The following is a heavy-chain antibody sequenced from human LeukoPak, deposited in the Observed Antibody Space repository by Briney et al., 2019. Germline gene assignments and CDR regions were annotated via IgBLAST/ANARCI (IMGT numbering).Heavy chain of an antibody. Sequence: KPGGSLRLSCAASGFTFSDYYMSWIRQAPGKGLEWVSHISSFSNFRSYADSVEGRFTISRDNAKNSLYLQVNSLRAEDTAVYYCARPTIAAAGNFEYWGQGTLVTVSS. J-gene: IGHJ4*02. CDR3: ARPTIAAAGNFEY. V-gene: IGHV3-11*03. CDR1: GFTFSDYY. D-gene: IGHD6-13*01. CDR2: ISSFSNFR.